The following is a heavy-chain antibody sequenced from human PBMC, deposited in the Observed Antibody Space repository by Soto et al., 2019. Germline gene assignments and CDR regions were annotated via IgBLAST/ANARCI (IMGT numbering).Heavy chain of an antibody. CDR1: GFSLSTSGMC. Sequence: SGPTLVNPTQTPTLTCTFSGFSLSTSGMCVSWIRQPPGKALEWLALIDWDDDKYYSTSLKIRLTISKDTSKNQVVLTMTNMDPVDTATYYCARIRTGYSSGWYYYDYFDYWGQGTLVTVSS. V-gene: IGHV2-70*01. D-gene: IGHD6-19*01. J-gene: IGHJ4*02. CDR3: ARIRTGYSSGWYYYDYFDY. CDR2: IDWDDDK.